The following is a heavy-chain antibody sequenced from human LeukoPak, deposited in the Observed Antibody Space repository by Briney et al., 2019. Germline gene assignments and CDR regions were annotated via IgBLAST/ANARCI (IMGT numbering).Heavy chain of an antibody. D-gene: IGHD2-15*01. CDR3: ARGMMKRIVYYYYGMDV. J-gene: IGHJ6*02. CDR2: INHSGST. CDR1: GGSFSGYY. V-gene: IGHV4-34*01. Sequence: SETLSLACAVYGGSFSGYYWSWIRQLPGKGLEWIGEINHSGSTNYNPSLKSRVTISVDTSKNQFPLKLSSVTAADTAVYYCARGMMKRIVYYYYGMDVWGQGTTVTVSS.